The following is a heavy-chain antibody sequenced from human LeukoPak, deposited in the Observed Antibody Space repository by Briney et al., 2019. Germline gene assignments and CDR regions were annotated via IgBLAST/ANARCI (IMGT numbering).Heavy chain of an antibody. CDR3: ARRPIGSSGNNWFDP. V-gene: IGHV3-11*01. J-gene: IGHJ5*02. CDR2: ISSRGSTI. CDR1: GFTFSDYY. Sequence: PGGSLRLSCAASGFTFSDYYMSWIRQAPGKGLEWVSYISSRGSTIYYADSVKGRFTISRDNAKNSLYLQMNSLRAEDTAVYYCARRPIGSSGNNWFDPWGQGTLVTVSS. D-gene: IGHD3-22*01.